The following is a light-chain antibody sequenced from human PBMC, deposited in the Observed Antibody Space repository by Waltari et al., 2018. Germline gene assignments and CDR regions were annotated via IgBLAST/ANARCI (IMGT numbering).Light chain of an antibody. CDR1: QTIDSV. CDR2: AAS. V-gene: IGKV1-39*01. CDR3: QQTYFFPFT. Sequence: DIQMTKSPSSLSASIGDRVTITCRASQTIDSVLSWYQQNPGKAPKLLIYAASTLQSGVPSRFSGTESGTDFTLTVSSLQPEDFATYYCQQTYFFPFTFGQGTKLEI. J-gene: IGKJ2*01.